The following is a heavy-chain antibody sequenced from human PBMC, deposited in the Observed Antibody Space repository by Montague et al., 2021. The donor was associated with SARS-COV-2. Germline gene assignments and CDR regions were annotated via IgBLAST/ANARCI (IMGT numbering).Heavy chain of an antibody. Sequence: SETLSLTCAVSDGSISSPNWWNWVRQPPGKGLEWIGYISDSGSTNYNPSLTSRVTMSVDTSKNQFSLKLSSVTAADTAVYYCARFAYRLLFIASYYGMDVWGQGTTVTVSS. J-gene: IGHJ6*02. CDR3: ARFAYRLLFIASYYGMDV. CDR2: ISDSGST. V-gene: IGHV4-4*02. D-gene: IGHD2-2*01. CDR1: DGSISSPNW.